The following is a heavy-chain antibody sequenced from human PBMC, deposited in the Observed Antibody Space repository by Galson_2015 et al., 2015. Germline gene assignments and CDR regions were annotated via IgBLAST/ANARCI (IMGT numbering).Heavy chain of an antibody. V-gene: IGHV1-69*13. D-gene: IGHD3-10*01. Sequence: SVKVSCKASGDTFNNYAFTWVRQAPGQGLESMGGIIPIFGTANSAQKFQGRVTITADESTSTVYMELRSLRSEDTAVCYCARCPIGGYYYGSGTYYNPPEYWGQGTLVTVSS. CDR2: IIPIFGTA. J-gene: IGHJ4*02. CDR3: ARCPIGGYYYGSGTYYNPPEY. CDR1: GDTFNNYA.